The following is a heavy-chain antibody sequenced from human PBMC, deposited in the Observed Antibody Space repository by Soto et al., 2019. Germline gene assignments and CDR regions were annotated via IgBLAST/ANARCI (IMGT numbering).Heavy chain of an antibody. CDR1: GETSSGYY. D-gene: IGHD1-20*01. J-gene: IGHJ3*02. Sequence: ASVKVSCKTSGETSSGYYMHWGRRAPGQVLEWMGWINPNTDVTNYAQRFQGRVTMTRDTSITTAYMELSRLRTDDTAVYYCARDLWGNWNHIDAFDIWGPGTTVTVSS. CDR3: ARDLWGNWNHIDAFDI. CDR2: INPNTDVT. V-gene: IGHV1-2*02.